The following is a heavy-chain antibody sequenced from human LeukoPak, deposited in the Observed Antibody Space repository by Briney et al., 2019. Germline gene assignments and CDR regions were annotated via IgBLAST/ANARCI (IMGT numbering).Heavy chain of an antibody. CDR2: ISSSGSTI. V-gene: IGHV3-11*01. D-gene: IGHD7-27*01. Sequence: GGSPRLSCEASGFTFSDYYMSWIRQAPGKGLEWVSYISSSGSTIYYADSVKGRFTISGDNAKNSLYLQMNSLRAEDTAVYYCARVSPWGFFDYWGQGTLVTVSS. CDR1: GFTFSDYY. CDR3: ARVSPWGFFDY. J-gene: IGHJ4*02.